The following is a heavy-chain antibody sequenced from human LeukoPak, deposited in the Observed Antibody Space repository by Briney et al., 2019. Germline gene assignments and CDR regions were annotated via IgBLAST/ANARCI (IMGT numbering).Heavy chain of an antibody. CDR1: GGSISSYY. D-gene: IGHD3-22*01. V-gene: IGHV4-59*01. CDR3: ARERYYYDSSGYSYYFDY. CDR2: IYYSGST. J-gene: IGHJ4*02. Sequence: PSETLSLTCTVSGGSISSYYWSWLRQPPGKGLEWIGYIYYSGSTNYNPSLKSRVTISVDTSKNQFSLKLSSVTAADTAVYYCARERYYYDSSGYSYYFDYWGQGTLVTVSS.